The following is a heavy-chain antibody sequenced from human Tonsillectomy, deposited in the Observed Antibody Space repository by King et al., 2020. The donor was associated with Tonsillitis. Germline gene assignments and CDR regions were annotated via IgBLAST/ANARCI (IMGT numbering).Heavy chain of an antibody. J-gene: IGHJ4*02. D-gene: IGHD5-24*01. CDR1: GFTFNSYW. CDR3: ARDRIDGYTSLPGFDY. V-gene: IGHV3-7*01. CDR2: IKQDGSEK. Sequence: VQLVESGGGVVQPGGSLRLSCAASGFTFNSYWMSWVRQAPGKGLEWVADIKQDGSEKYCVDSVKGRFTISRDNAKTSLYLQMNSLRAEDTSVYYCARDRIDGYTSLPGFDYWGQGTLVTVSS.